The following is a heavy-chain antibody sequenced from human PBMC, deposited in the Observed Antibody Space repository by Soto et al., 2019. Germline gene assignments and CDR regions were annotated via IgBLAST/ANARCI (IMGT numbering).Heavy chain of an antibody. CDR1: GGTFSSYA. CDR3: ARQAYNWNYSNWFDP. J-gene: IGHJ5*02. Sequence: SVKVSCKASGGTFSSYAISWVRQAPGQGLEWMGGIIPIFGTANYAQKFQGRVTVTADESTSTAYMELSSLRSEDTAVYYCARQAYNWNYSNWFDPWGQGTLVTVSS. CDR2: IIPIFGTA. D-gene: IGHD1-7*01. V-gene: IGHV1-69*13.